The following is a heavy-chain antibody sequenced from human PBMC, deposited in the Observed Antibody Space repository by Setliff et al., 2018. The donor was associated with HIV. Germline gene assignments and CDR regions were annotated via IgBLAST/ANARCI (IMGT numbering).Heavy chain of an antibody. CDR3: ARGAYYYDRRGFDF. V-gene: IGHV4-34*01. Sequence: PSETLSLTCGVYGGSFSGYYWSWIRQPPGKGREWIGEINHSGSTNYNPSLKSRITMSVDTSKSQFSLKLTSVTAADTAVYYCARGAYYYDRRGFDFWGQGTLVTVSS. D-gene: IGHD3-22*01. J-gene: IGHJ4*02. CDR1: GGSFSGYY. CDR2: INHSGST.